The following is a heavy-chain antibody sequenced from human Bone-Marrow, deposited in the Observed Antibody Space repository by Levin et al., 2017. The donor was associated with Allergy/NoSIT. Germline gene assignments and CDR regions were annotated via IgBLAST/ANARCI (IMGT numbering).Heavy chain of an antibody. D-gene: IGHD3-22*01. CDR3: ARDSNYYENSGYVDALDS. J-gene: IGHJ3*02. CDR2: IKEDGSET. V-gene: IGHV3-7*01. Sequence: GGSLRLSCGASGFAFSTYWMTWLRQAPGKGLEWVANIKEDGSETYYVDSVEGRFTISRDNAENSLFLQMNSLRAEDTAVYFCARDSNYYENSGYVDALDSWGQGTMVTVSS. CDR1: GFAFSTYW.